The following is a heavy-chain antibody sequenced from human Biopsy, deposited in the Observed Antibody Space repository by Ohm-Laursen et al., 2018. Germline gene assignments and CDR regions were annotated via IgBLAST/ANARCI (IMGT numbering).Heavy chain of an antibody. CDR3: ARGGGYNWNNGWFDP. CDR1: GGTFSSSA. J-gene: IGHJ5*02. D-gene: IGHD1/OR15-1a*01. CDR2: IIGIFRTA. V-gene: IGHV1-69*01. Sequence: SSVKVSCKASGGTFSSSAITWVRQAPGQGLEWMGGIIGIFRTAHYAQKFQGRVTITADEFMSTAYMELRSLRSEDTAVYYCARGGGYNWNNGWFDPWGQGTLVTVSS.